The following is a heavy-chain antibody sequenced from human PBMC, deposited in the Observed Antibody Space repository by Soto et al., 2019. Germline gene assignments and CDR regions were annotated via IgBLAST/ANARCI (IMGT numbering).Heavy chain of an antibody. V-gene: IGHV4-39*01. CDR3: ARLPYYDILTGYGNYYYYYMDV. CDR2: IYYSGST. J-gene: IGHJ6*03. D-gene: IGHD3-9*01. Sequence: QLQLQESGPGLVKPSETLSLTCTVSGGSISSSSYYWGWIRQPPGKGLEWIGSIYYSGSTYYNPSLKSRVTISVDTSKNQFSLKLSSVTAADTAVYYCARLPYYDILTGYGNYYYYYMDVWGKGTTVTVSS. CDR1: GGSISSSSYY.